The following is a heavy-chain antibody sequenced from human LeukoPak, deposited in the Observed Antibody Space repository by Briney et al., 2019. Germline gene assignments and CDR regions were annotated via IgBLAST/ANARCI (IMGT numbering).Heavy chain of an antibody. D-gene: IGHD6-19*01. Sequence: SVKVSCKASGGTFSSYAISWVRQAPGQGLEWMGGIIPIFGTANYAQKFQGRVTITTDESTSTAYMELSSLRSEDTAVYCCASAPFRIAVAGNNWFDPWGQGTLVTVSS. CDR2: IIPIFGTA. CDR1: GGTFSSYA. J-gene: IGHJ5*02. CDR3: ASAPFRIAVAGNNWFDP. V-gene: IGHV1-69*05.